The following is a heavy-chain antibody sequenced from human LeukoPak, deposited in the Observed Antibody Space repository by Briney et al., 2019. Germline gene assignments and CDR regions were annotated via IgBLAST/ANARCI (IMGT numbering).Heavy chain of an antibody. V-gene: IGHV3-7*01. Sequence: GGSLRLSCAASGFSFSTHWMSWFRQAPGKGLEWVALIKKDGSVIHYVASVKGRFTISRDNAKNSLSLQMNSLRADDTAVYYCAGDEGWTFDIWGQGTKVTVSS. J-gene: IGHJ3*02. CDR3: AGDEGWTFDI. D-gene: IGHD5-24*01. CDR2: IKKDGSVI. CDR1: GFSFSTHW.